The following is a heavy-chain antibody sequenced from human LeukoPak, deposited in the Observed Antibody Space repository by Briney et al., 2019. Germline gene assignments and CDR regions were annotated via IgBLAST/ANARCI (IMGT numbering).Heavy chain of an antibody. J-gene: IGHJ4*02. D-gene: IGHD3-16*02. Sequence: GESLKISCKGSGYSFTSYWIGWVRPMPGKGLEWMGIIYPGDSDTRYSPSFQGQVTISADKSLSTAYLQWSSLKASDTAMYYCARHYYDYVWGSYRASQIDYWGQGTLVTVSS. CDR2: IYPGDSDT. V-gene: IGHV5-51*01. CDR1: GYSFTSYW. CDR3: ARHYYDYVWGSYRASQIDY.